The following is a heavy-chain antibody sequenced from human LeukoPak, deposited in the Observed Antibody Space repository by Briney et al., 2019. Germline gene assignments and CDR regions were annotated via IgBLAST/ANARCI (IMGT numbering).Heavy chain of an antibody. V-gene: IGHV4-4*02. CDR1: GGSISNTNW. D-gene: IGHD6-19*01. Sequence: PSGTLSLTCGVSGGSISNTNWWSWVRQPAGKGLEWIGHIYTSGSTNYNPSLKSRVTMSVDTSKNQFSLKLSSVTAADTAVYYCARAVAGSWGFEDYWGQGTLVTVSS. CDR3: ARAVAGSWGFEDY. CDR2: IYTSGST. J-gene: IGHJ4*02.